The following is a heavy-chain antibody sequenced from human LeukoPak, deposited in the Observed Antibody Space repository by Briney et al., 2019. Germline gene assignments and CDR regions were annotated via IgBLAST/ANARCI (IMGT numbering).Heavy chain of an antibody. D-gene: IGHD3-16*01. CDR1: GFTFSSYG. J-gene: IGHJ6*03. CDR2: ISYDGSNK. V-gene: IGHV3-30*03. Sequence: PGGSLRLSCAASGFTFSSYGMHWVRQAPGKGLEWVAVISYDGSNKYYADSVKGRFTISRDNAKNSLYLQMNSLRAEDTAVYYCARFTHPPWGGYYYYYYMDVWGKGTTVTVSS. CDR3: ARFTHPPWGGYYYYYYMDV.